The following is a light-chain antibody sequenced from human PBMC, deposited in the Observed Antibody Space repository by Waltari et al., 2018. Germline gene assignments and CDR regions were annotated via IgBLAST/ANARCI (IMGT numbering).Light chain of an antibody. J-gene: IGLJ2*01. V-gene: IGLV2-11*01. CDR3: CSYSGTYTFVV. CDR1: TSDVGGYNY. CDR2: DVT. Sequence: QSALTQPRSVSGSPGQSVTMSCTGTTSDVGGYNYVSWYQQHAGKVPKLMIYDVTKRPSGVPDRFSGSKSGITASLTISGLQAEDEADYYCCSYSGTYTFVVFGGGTKLTVL.